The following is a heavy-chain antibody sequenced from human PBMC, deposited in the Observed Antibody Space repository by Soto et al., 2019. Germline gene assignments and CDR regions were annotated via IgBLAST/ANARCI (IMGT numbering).Heavy chain of an antibody. V-gene: IGHV2-5*04. CDR3: VRRYDPYYFDY. Sequence: SGPTLVNPTQTLTLTCTFSGFSLTTSAVAVGWIRQPPGKALEWLAIVYGSDDKFYSPSLRSRLTITKDNSKNQVVLTLTDMDPVDTGTYFYVRRYDPYYFDYWGQGTLVTVSS. J-gene: IGHJ4*02. CDR1: GFSLTTSAVA. D-gene: IGHD1-1*01. CDR2: VYGSDDK.